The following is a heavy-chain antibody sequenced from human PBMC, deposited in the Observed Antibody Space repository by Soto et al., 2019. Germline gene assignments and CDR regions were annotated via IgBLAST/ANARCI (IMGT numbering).Heavy chain of an antibody. CDR1: GFTFSGFG. Sequence: QVQLVESGGGVVQPGRSLRLSCAGSGFTFSGFGMHWVRQAPGKGLEWVAVISYDGNNKYYADSVKGRFTISRDNSKNTLYLQMNTLRAEDTAVYYCAKDHLPSSVTPRGYWGQGTLVTVSS. D-gene: IGHD4-17*01. J-gene: IGHJ4*02. CDR3: AKDHLPSSVTPRGY. V-gene: IGHV3-30*18. CDR2: ISYDGNNK.